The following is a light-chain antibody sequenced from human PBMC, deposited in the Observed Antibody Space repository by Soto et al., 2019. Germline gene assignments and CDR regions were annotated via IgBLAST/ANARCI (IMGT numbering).Light chain of an antibody. Sequence: EIVMTQSPATLSLSPGERATLSCRASQSVSSNLAWYQQKPGQAPRLLIYGASTRATCIPARFSGSGSGTEFTLTISSLQSEDFAVYYCQQYNNWPITFGPGTRLEIK. CDR1: QSVSSN. CDR3: QQYNNWPIT. V-gene: IGKV3-15*01. J-gene: IGKJ5*01. CDR2: GAS.